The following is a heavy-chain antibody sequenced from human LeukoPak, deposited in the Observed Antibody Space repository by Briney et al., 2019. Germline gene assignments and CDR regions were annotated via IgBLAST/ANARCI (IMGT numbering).Heavy chain of an antibody. Sequence: PSGTLSLTCAVSSVSISSNYWWTWVRQPPGKGLEWIGEIDQGGSTNYNPSLKSRVTISLDQSKNQFSLKVISLTAADTAMYYCVTVRGGCSRTGCYFENWGPGTLVTVSS. J-gene: IGHJ4*02. CDR1: SVSISSNYW. D-gene: IGHD2-2*01. CDR2: IDQGGST. CDR3: VTVRGGCSRTGCYFEN. V-gene: IGHV4-4*02.